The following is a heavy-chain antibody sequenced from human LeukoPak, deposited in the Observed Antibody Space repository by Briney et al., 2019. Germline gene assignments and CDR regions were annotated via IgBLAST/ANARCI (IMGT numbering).Heavy chain of an antibody. CDR2: ISGSGDST. CDR1: GFTFSNYC. V-gene: IGHV3-23*01. CDR3: AKYGAPGWSGYLDY. Sequence: GSLRLSCAASGFTFSNYCVTWVRQAPGKALGWVSSISGSGDSTYYADSVKGRFTISRDNSKNTLYLQMNSLRVEDTAIYYCAKYGAPGWSGYLDYWGQGTLVTVSS. J-gene: IGHJ4*02. D-gene: IGHD4/OR15-4a*01.